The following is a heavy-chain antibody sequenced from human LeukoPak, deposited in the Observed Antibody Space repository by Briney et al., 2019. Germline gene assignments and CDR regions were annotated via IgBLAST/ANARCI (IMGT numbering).Heavy chain of an antibody. V-gene: IGHV3-30*02. CDR2: IRYDGSNK. Sequence: GGSLRLSCAASGFTFSSYGMHWVRQAPGKGLEWVAFIRYDGSNKYYADSVKGRFTISGDNSKNTLYLQMNSLRAEDTAVYYCARLAVAGWYFDLWGRGTLVTVSS. CDR1: GFTFSSYG. CDR3: ARLAVAGWYFDL. J-gene: IGHJ2*01. D-gene: IGHD6-19*01.